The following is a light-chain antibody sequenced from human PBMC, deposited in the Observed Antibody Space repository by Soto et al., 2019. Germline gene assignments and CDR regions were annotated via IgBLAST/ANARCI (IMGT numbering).Light chain of an antibody. J-gene: IGKJ5*01. CDR1: QSVSSNY. CDR3: QQYGSSRT. V-gene: IGKV3-20*01. Sequence: EIVLTQSPGTLSLSPGERANLSCRASQSVSSNYLAWYQQKPGQAPRLLIHGVSSRATGIPDRFSGSGSGTDFTLTISRLEPEDFAVDYCQQYGSSRTFGQGTRLEIK. CDR2: GVS.